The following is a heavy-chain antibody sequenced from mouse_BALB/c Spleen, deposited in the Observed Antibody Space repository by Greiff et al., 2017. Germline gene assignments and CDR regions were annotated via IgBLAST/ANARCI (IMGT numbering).Heavy chain of an antibody. J-gene: IGHJ3*01. V-gene: IGHV5-17*02. Sequence: EVMLVESGGGLVQPGGSRKLSCAASGFTFSSFGMHWVRQAPEKGLEWVAYISSGSSTIYYADTVKGRFTISRDNPKNTLFLQMTSRRSEDTAMYYCALYGNYGAYWGQGTLVTVSA. CDR2: ISSGSSTI. CDR3: ALYGNYGAY. D-gene: IGHD2-1*01. CDR1: GFTFSSFG.